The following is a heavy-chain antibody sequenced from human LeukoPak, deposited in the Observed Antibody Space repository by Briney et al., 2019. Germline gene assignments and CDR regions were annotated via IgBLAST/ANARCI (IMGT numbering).Heavy chain of an antibody. Sequence: ASVKVSCKASGYTFTSYDINWVRQATGQGLEWMGWMNPNSGNTGYAQKFQGRVTMTRNTSISTAYMELSSLRSEDTAVYYCARDLRLAAAHSFDYWGQGTLVTVSS. J-gene: IGHJ4*02. CDR3: ARDLRLAAAHSFDY. CDR2: MNPNSGNT. V-gene: IGHV1-8*01. D-gene: IGHD6-13*01. CDR1: GYTFTSYD.